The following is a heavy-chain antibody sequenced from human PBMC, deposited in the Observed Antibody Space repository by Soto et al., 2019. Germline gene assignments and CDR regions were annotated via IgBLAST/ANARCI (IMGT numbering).Heavy chain of an antibody. CDR1: GYTFTSYA. J-gene: IGHJ5*02. V-gene: IGHV1-3*01. D-gene: IGHD3-9*01. CDR2: INAGNGNT. CDR3: ARSGVFRYFDWLPKIDWFDP. Sequence: EASVKVSCKASGYTFTSYAMHWVRQAPGQRLEWMGWINAGNGNTKYSQKFQGRVTITRDTSASTAYMELSSLRSEDTAVYYCARSGVFRYFDWLPKIDWFDPWGQGTLITVSS.